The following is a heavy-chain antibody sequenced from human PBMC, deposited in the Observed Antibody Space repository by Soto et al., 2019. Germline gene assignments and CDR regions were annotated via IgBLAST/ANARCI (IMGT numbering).Heavy chain of an antibody. V-gene: IGHV4-34*12. CDR1: GASLGGFH. Sequence: SSETLSLTCAIYGASLGGFHWTWLRQAPGKGLEWIGELIHGGSTNYNPSLKSRVSFSLDTSKNQFSLHLMSVTAADTAVYYCARSPLGYDYVRQNWSEVGDSFDIWGRGTMVTVSS. CDR2: LIHGGST. CDR3: ARSPLGYDYVRQNWSEVGDSFDI. J-gene: IGHJ3*02. D-gene: IGHD3-16*01.